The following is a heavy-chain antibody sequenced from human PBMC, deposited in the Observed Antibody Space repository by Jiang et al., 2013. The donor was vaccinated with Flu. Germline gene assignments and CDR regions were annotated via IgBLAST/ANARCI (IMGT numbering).Heavy chain of an antibody. CDR1: GGTFSSHA. CDR2: IIGMFGTT. D-gene: IGHD5-24*01. Sequence: GAEVKKPGSSVKVSCKASGGTFSSHAITWVRQAPGQGLEWMGGIIGMFGTTNYAQEFQGRLTITAEEITSTAYMELSSLRFEDTAVYFCARGDGYVDRQLGYWGQGTLVTVSS. CDR3: ARGDGYVDRQLGY. V-gene: IGHV1-69*01. J-gene: IGHJ4*02.